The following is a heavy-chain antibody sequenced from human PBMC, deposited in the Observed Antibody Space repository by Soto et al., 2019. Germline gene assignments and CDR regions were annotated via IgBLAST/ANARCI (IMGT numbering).Heavy chain of an antibody. CDR2: VYDSGST. CDR1: GGTMSSYY. D-gene: IGHD3-10*01. V-gene: IGHV4-59*01. Sequence: SETLSLTCTVSGGTMSSYYWSWIRQAPGKGLEWIGYVYDSGSTDYNPSLKSRLTISLDTSKNLFSLKLSFVTAADTAVYYCARDRRGSGTWSTYYFDYWGQGIMVTVSS. CDR3: ARDRRGSGTWSTYYFDY. J-gene: IGHJ4*02.